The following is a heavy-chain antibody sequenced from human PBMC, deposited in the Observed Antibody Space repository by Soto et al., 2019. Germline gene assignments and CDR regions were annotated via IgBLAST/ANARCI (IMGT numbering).Heavy chain of an antibody. D-gene: IGHD2-8*01. CDR3: ARHLPNYYYYYMDV. CDR1: GGSITNIY. Sequence: PSETLSLTCTVSGGSITNIYWSWIRQFPGKGLEWIGYVYSSGSTKHNPSLKSRVTISVDTAKNQFSLKLSSVTAADTAIYYCARHLPNYYYYYMDVWGKGTTVTVSS. CDR2: VYSSGST. J-gene: IGHJ6*03. V-gene: IGHV4-59*08.